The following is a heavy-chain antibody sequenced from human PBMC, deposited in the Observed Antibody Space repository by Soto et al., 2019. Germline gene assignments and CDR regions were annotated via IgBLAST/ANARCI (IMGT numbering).Heavy chain of an antibody. V-gene: IGHV3-21*01. CDR2: ISSSSSYI. J-gene: IGHJ4*02. D-gene: IGHD3-9*01. Sequence: GGSLRLSCAASGFTFSSYSMNWVRQAPGKGLEWVSSISSSSSYIYYADSVKGRFTISRDNAKNSLYLQMNSLRAEDTAVYYCARDPGTWTGHFDYWGQGTLVTVSS. CDR1: GFTFSSYS. CDR3: ARDPGTWTGHFDY.